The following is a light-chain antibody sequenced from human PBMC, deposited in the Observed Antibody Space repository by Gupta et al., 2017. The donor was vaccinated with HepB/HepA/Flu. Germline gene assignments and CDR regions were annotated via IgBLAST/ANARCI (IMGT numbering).Light chain of an antibody. V-gene: IGKV3-15*01. CDR3: QQYNKWPQT. J-gene: IGKJ2*01. CDR1: QSVSYT. CDR2: DAS. Sequence: EIVMTQSPPTRSVSPGEGATLSCRASQSVSYTLAWYQQKHAQAPSLLIYDASTRASGIPGRFSGSGYGTEFTLTISSLQSEDFAVYYCQQYNKWPQTFGQGTKLEI.